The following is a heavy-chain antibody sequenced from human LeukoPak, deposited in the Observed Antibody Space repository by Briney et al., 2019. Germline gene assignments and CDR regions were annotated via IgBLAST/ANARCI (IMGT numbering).Heavy chain of an antibody. CDR3: ARVRPWWLSRNWFDP. CDR2: IYYSGST. CDR1: GGSISSGGYY. V-gene: IGHV4-31*03. Sequence: SQTLSLTCTVSGGSISSGGYYWSWIRQHPGKGLEWIGYIYYSGSTYYNPSLKSRVTISVDTSKNQFSLKLSSVTAADTAVYYCARVRPWWLSRNWFDPWGQGTLVTVSS. J-gene: IGHJ5*02. D-gene: IGHD3-22*01.